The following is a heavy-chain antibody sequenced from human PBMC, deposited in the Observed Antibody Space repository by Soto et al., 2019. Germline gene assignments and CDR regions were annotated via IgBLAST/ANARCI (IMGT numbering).Heavy chain of an antibody. V-gene: IGHV4-59*01. Sequence: SETLSLTCTVSGGSISSYYWSWIRQPPGKGLEWIGYIYYNGNTNYNPSLKSRVTISVDTSKNQFSLKLSSVTAADTAVYYCARWVGEQQLVHFDYWGQGTLVTVSS. CDR1: GGSISSYY. CDR2: IYYNGNT. CDR3: ARWVGEQQLVHFDY. J-gene: IGHJ4*02. D-gene: IGHD6-13*01.